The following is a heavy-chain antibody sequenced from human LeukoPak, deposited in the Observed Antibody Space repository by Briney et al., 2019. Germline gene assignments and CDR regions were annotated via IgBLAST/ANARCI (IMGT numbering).Heavy chain of an antibody. CDR2: IYYSGST. J-gene: IGHJ4*02. D-gene: IGHD3-22*01. CDR1: GGSFTSSSYY. CDR3: ARHNYDSSGFLKY. V-gene: IGHV4-39*01. Sequence: SETLSLTCSVSGGSFTSSSYYWGWVRQPRGEGREWIGSIYYSGSTYYNPSLKSRVTISVKTTKNKFSRKLSSMTAADTAVYYCARHNYDSSGFLKYWGQGALVTVSS.